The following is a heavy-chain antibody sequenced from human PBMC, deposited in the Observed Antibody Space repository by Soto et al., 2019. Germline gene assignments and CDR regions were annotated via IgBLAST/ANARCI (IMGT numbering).Heavy chain of an antibody. CDR1: GGSISSGGYY. V-gene: IGHV4-31*03. CDR2: IYYSGST. CDR3: ARDIEVVVAATHAFDI. D-gene: IGHD2-15*01. J-gene: IGHJ3*02. Sequence: PSETLSLTCTVSGGSISSGGYYWSWIRQHPGKGLEWIGYIYYSGSTYYNPSLKSRVTISVDTSKNQFSLKLSSVTAADTAVYYCARDIEVVVAATHAFDIWGQGTMVTVSS.